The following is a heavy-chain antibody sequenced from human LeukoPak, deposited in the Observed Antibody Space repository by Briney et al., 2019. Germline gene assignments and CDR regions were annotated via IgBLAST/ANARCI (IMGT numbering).Heavy chain of an antibody. V-gene: IGHV3-21*01. D-gene: IGHD5-18*01. Sequence: GRSLRVSCAASGFIFSIYNMNWVRQAPGKGLEWVSSINTRSSSSYYADSVKGRFTISRDNAKDSLYLQMNSLRVEDSAVYYCASETDTTMRDWGQGTLVTVSS. CDR1: GFIFSIYN. CDR2: INTRSSSS. CDR3: ASETDTTMRD. J-gene: IGHJ4*02.